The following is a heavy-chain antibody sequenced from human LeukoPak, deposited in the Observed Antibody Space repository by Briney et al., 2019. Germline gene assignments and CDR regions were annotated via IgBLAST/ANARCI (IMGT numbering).Heavy chain of an antibody. J-gene: IGHJ4*02. V-gene: IGHV4-4*08. CDR3: ARLVEYGSSSFDY. CDR1: GVSMGNYH. Sequence: SETLSLTCTVSGVSMGNYHWTWIRQPPGKGPEYIGYIYSNGHTNYNPSLKSRVTISVDTSKNQFSLKLSSVTAADTAVYYCARLVEYGSSSFDYWGQGALVTVSS. D-gene: IGHD6-6*01. CDR2: IYSNGHT.